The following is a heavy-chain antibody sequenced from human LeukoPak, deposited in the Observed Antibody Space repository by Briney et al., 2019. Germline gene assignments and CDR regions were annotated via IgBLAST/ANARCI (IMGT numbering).Heavy chain of an antibody. J-gene: IGHJ4*02. CDR3: ARQGYCSGGSCYAGLLFDY. CDR1: GFSLSTSGVG. V-gene: IGHV2-5*02. CDR2: IYWDDDK. Sequence: SGPTLVKPTQTLTLTCTFSGFSLSTSGVGVGWIRQPPGKALEWLALIYWDDDKRYSPSLKSRLTITKDTSKNQVVLTMTNMDPVDTATYYCARQGYCSGGSCYAGLLFDYWGQGTLVTVSS. D-gene: IGHD2-15*01.